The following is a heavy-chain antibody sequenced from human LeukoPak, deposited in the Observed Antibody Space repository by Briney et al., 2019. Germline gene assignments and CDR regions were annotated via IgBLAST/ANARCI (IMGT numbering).Heavy chain of an antibody. CDR3: ARYRPASYYMDV. J-gene: IGHJ6*03. CDR2: IYTSGST. Sequence: SETLSLTCTVSGGSISSYYWSWIRQPPGKGLEWIGYIYTSGSTNYNPSLKSRVTISVDTSKNQFSLRLSSVTAADTAVYYCARYRPASYYMDVWGKGTTVTVSS. V-gene: IGHV4-4*09. CDR1: GGSISSYY.